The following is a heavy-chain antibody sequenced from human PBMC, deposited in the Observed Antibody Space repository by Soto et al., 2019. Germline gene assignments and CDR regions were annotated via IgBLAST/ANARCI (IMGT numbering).Heavy chain of an antibody. V-gene: IGHV3-30*18. J-gene: IGHJ6*02. CDR2: ISYDGSNK. D-gene: IGHD3-10*01. CDR3: AKEHTGSYYYYYGMDV. CDR1: GFTFSSYG. Sequence: PGGSLRLSCAASGFTFSSYGMHWVRQAPGKGLEWVAVISYDGSNKYYADSVKGRFTISRDNSKNTLYLQMNSLRAEDTAVYYCAKEHTGSYYYYYGMDVWGQGTTVTVSS.